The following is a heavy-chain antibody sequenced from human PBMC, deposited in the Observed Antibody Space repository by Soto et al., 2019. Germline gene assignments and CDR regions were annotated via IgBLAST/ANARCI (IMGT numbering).Heavy chain of an antibody. Sequence: ASVKVSCKASGYTFTSYGISWVRQAPGQGLEWMGWISAYNGNTNYAQKLQGRVTMTTDTSTSTAYMELRSLRSDDTAVYYCARDYGYCSSPSCPKVDTFEIWGQGTMVTV. J-gene: IGHJ3*02. CDR2: ISAYNGNT. V-gene: IGHV1-18*04. CDR3: ARDYGYCSSPSCPKVDTFEI. D-gene: IGHD2-2*03. CDR1: GYTFTSYG.